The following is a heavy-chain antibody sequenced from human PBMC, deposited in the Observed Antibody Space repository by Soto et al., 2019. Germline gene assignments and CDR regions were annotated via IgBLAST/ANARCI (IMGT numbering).Heavy chain of an antibody. V-gene: IGHV1-18*01. D-gene: IGHD4-17*01. Sequence: QVQLVQSGAEVKKPGASVKVPCKASGYTFTNYGISWVRQAPGQGPEWMGWINSYNGITNNAQNFQGRVNMTTDTSTNTAYRELRSLRSDDTAVYYCARDRQNYGAFDYWGQGTLVTVSS. CDR3: ARDRQNYGAFDY. CDR2: INSYNGIT. CDR1: GYTFTNYG. J-gene: IGHJ4*02.